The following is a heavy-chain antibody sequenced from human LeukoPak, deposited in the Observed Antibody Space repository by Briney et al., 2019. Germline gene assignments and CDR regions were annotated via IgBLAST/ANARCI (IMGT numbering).Heavy chain of an antibody. CDR1: GYTFTSYG. J-gene: IGHJ4*02. CDR2: ISAYNGNT. Sequence: ASVKVSCKASGYTFTSYGISWVRQAPGQGLEWMGWISAYNGNTNYAQKLQGRVTMTTDTSTSTAYMELRSLSSEDTAVYYCARDQLGTMVRGVQDYWGQGTLVTVPS. V-gene: IGHV1-18*01. CDR3: ARDQLGTMVRGVQDY. D-gene: IGHD3-10*01.